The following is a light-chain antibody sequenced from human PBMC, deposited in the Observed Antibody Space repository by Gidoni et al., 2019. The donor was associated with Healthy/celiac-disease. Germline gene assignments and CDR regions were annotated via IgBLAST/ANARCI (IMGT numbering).Light chain of an antibody. CDR1: SSNIGNNY. CDR2: DNN. V-gene: IGLV1-51*01. Sequence: QSVLKQPPSVSAAPGQKVTISCSGSSSNIGNNYVSWYQQLPGTAPKLLIYDNNKRPSGIPDRFSGSKSGTSATLGITGLQTGDEADYYCGTWDSSLSAGRFGGGTKLTVL. J-gene: IGLJ2*01. CDR3: GTWDSSLSAGR.